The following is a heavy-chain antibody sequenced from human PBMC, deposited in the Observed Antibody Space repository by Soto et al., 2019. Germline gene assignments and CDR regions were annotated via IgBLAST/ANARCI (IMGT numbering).Heavy chain of an antibody. J-gene: IGHJ5*02. V-gene: IGHV3-33*01. Sequence: PGGSLRLSCAASGFTFSSYGMHWVRQAPGKGLEWVAVIWYDGSNKYYADSVKGRFTISRDNSKNTLYLQMNSLRAEDTAVYYCARAVIAATNWFDPWGQGTLVTVS. CDR2: IWYDGSNK. CDR1: GFTFSSYG. CDR3: ARAVIAATNWFDP. D-gene: IGHD6-13*01.